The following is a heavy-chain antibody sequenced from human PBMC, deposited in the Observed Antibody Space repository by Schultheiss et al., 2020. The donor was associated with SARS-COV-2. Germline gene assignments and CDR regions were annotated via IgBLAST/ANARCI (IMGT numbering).Heavy chain of an antibody. J-gene: IGHJ6*02. CDR2: ISYDGSNK. D-gene: IGHD2-8*01. V-gene: IGHV3-30*12. CDR3: ARCWSDTYGVPQGGLGLDV. Sequence: GESLKISCAASGFTFSSYGMHWVRQAPGKGLEWVAVISYDGSNKYYADSVKGRFTISRDNARNTLYLQMNSLRAEDTAIYYCARCWSDTYGVPQGGLGLDVWGQGTTVTVSS. CDR1: GFTFSSYG.